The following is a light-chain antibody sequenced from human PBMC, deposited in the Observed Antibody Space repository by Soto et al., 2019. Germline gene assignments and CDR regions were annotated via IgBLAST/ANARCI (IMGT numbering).Light chain of an antibody. CDR1: QSVSSY. CDR2: DAS. Sequence: EIVLTQSRATLSLSPGERATHTCRASQSVSSYLAWYQQKPGQAPRLLIYDASNRATGIPARFSGSGSGTDFTLTISSLEPEDFAVYYCQQRSNWPLTFGGGTKVEIK. V-gene: IGKV3-11*01. J-gene: IGKJ4*01. CDR3: QQRSNWPLT.